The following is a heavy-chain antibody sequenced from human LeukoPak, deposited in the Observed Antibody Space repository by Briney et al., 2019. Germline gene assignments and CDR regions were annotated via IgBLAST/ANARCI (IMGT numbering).Heavy chain of an antibody. V-gene: IGHV3-30*04. D-gene: IGHD1-7*01. CDR3: TREGMGTTFSAWFDP. J-gene: IGHJ5*02. CDR2: VSSDGSID. CDR1: GFTFRTYA. Sequence: GGSPRLSCAASGFTFRTYAMNWVRQAPGKGLEWVAVVSSDGSIDYYADSVRGRFTVSRDNSKNTLYLQVNSLRVEDTAVYYCTREGMGTTFSAWFDPWGQGTLVTVPS.